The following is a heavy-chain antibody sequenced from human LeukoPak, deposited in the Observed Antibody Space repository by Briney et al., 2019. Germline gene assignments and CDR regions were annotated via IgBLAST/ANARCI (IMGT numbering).Heavy chain of an antibody. Sequence: SETLSLTCGVSGGSISNTNWWSWVRQPPGQGLEWIGEISLSGLTNYNPSLKSRVPVSLDKSKNHLSLNLTSVTAADTAVYYCSRENGAFSPFGYWGQGTLVTVPS. CDR1: GGSISNTNW. CDR2: ISLSGLT. D-gene: IGHD2-8*01. J-gene: IGHJ4*02. CDR3: SRENGAFSPFGY. V-gene: IGHV4-4*02.